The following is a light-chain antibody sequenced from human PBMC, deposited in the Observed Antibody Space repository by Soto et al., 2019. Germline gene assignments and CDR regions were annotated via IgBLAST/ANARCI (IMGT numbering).Light chain of an antibody. CDR2: GAS. Sequence: EIVMTQSPATLSVSPGERATLSCRASQSVSSNLAWYQQKPGQAPRLLIYGASTRATGIPARFSGSGSGTEFTLTISRLQSDEFAVYYCQQYNNWPRTFGPGTKVDIK. CDR1: QSVSSN. CDR3: QQYNNWPRT. J-gene: IGKJ3*01. V-gene: IGKV3-15*01.